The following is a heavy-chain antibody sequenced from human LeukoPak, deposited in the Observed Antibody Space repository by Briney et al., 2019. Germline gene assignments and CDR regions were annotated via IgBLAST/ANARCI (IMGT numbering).Heavy chain of an antibody. CDR1: GGSISGYS. CDR3: ATRDFHCSSTSCYRAFDI. V-gene: IGHV4-59*12. Sequence: SETLSLTCTVSGGSISGYSWSWIRQPPGKGLEWIGYIYYSGSINYNPSLKSRVTISVDTSKNQFSLKLSSVTAADTAVYYCATRDFHCSSTSCYRAFDIWGQGTMVTVSS. J-gene: IGHJ3*02. CDR2: IYYSGSI. D-gene: IGHD2-2*02.